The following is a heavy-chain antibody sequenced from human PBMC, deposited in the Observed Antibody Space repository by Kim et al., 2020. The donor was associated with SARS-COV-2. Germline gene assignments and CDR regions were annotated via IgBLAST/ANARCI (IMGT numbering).Heavy chain of an antibody. CDR1: GGSFSGYY. CDR2: INHSGST. J-gene: IGHJ6*02. V-gene: IGHV4-34*01. D-gene: IGHD3-10*01. CDR3: ARGSNGGFSTMVRGSYFYSRSGGDYYYYGMDV. Sequence: SETLSLTCAVYGGSFSGYYWSWIRQPPGKGLEWIGEINHSGSTNYNPSLKSRVTISVDTSKNQFSLKLSSVTAADTAVYYCARGSNGGFSTMVRGSYFYSRSGGDYYYYGMDVWGQGPTVTVSS.